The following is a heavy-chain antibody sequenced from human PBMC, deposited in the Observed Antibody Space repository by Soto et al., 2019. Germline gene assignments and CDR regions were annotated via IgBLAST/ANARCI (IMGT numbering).Heavy chain of an antibody. V-gene: IGHV3-30*03. CDR1: GLTFSSYG. D-gene: IGHD2-15*01. J-gene: IGHJ6*02. Sequence: PGGSLRLSCAASGLTFSSYGMHWVRQAPGKGLEWVAVISYDGSNKYYADSVKGRFTISRDNSKNTLYLQMNSLRAEDTAVYYCARDNHPVGYCSVGSCYPYTSYYYYGIDVRRRGTTVTVAS. CDR2: ISYDGSNK. CDR3: ARDNHPVGYCSVGSCYPYTSYYYYGIDV.